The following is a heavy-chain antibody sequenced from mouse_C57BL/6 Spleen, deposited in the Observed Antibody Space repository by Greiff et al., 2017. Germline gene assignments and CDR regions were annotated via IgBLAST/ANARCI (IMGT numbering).Heavy chain of an antibody. CDR1: GYTFTSYT. J-gene: IGHJ4*01. V-gene: IGHV1-4*01. D-gene: IGHD2-1*01. Sequence: QVQLQQSGAELARPGASVKMSCKASGYTFTSYTMHWVKQRPGQGLEWIGYINPSSGYTKYNQKFKDKATLTADKSYSTAYMQLSSLTSEDSAVYYWAREVMVTTAYYYAMDYWGQGTSVTVSS. CDR2: INPSSGYT. CDR3: AREVMVTTAYYYAMDY.